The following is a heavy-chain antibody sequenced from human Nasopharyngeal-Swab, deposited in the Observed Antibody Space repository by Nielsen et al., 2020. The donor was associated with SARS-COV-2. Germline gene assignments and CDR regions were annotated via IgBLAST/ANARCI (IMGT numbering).Heavy chain of an antibody. J-gene: IGHJ6*02. V-gene: IGHV1-69*13. CDR1: GGTFSSYA. CDR2: IIPIFGTA. CDR3: ASGLSIAARKVYYYYGMDV. Sequence: SVKVSCKASGGTFSSYAISWVRQAPGQGLEWMGGIIPIFGTANYAQKFQGRVTITADESTSTAYMELSSLRSEDTAVYYCASGLSIAARKVYYYYGMDVWGQGTTVTVSS. D-gene: IGHD6-6*01.